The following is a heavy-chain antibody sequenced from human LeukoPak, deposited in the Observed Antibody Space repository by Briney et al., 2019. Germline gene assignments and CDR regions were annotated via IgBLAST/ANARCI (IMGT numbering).Heavy chain of an antibody. V-gene: IGHV4-61*01. CDR2: IYYSGST. J-gene: IGHJ4*02. D-gene: IGHD3-10*01. CDR3: ARHRRGDPFDY. Sequence: SETLSLTCAVSGGSVSSGSYYWSWIRQPPGKGLEWIGYIYYSGSTNYNPSLKSRVTISVDTSKNQFSLKLSSVTAADTAVYYCARHRRGDPFDYWGQGTLVTVSS. CDR1: GGSVSSGSYY.